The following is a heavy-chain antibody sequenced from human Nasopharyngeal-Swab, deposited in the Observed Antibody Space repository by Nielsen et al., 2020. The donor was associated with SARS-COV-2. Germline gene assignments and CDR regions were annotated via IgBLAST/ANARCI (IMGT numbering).Heavy chain of an antibody. J-gene: IGHJ2*01. CDR3: ARSVFRWYFDL. V-gene: IGHV4-34*01. CDR2: INHSGST. Sequence: SETLSLTCAVYGGSFSGYYWSWIRQPPGKGLEWIGEINHSGSTNYNPSLKSRVTISVDTSKNQFSLKLSSVTAADTAVYYCARSVFRWYFDLWDRGTLVTVSS. CDR1: GGSFSGYY.